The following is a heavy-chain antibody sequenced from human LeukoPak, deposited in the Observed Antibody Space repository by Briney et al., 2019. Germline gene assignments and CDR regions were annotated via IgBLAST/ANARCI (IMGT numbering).Heavy chain of an antibody. Sequence: ASVKVSCKASGYTFTSYGISWVRQAPGQGLEWMGWISAYNGNTNYAQKLQGRVTMTTDPSTSTAYMELRGLRSDDTAVYYCARDQAATNTQVRFCLDWGQGTLVTVSS. CDR3: ARDQAATNTQVRFCLD. J-gene: IGHJ4*02. CDR2: ISAYNGNT. D-gene: IGHD3-9*01. CDR1: GYTFTSYG. V-gene: IGHV1-18*01.